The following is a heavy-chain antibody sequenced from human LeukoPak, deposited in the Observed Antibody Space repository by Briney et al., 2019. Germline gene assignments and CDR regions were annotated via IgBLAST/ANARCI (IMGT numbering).Heavy chain of an antibody. V-gene: IGHV1-2*06. CDR1: GYTFTGYY. CDR2: INPNSGGT. Sequence: ASVKVSCKASGYTFTGYYMHWVRQAPGQGLEWMGRINPNSGGTNYAQKFQGRVTMTRDTSISTAYVELSRLRSDDTAVYYCARDPYYDFWSGYYNWGQGTLVTVSS. CDR3: ARDPYYDFWSGYYN. J-gene: IGHJ4*02. D-gene: IGHD3-3*01.